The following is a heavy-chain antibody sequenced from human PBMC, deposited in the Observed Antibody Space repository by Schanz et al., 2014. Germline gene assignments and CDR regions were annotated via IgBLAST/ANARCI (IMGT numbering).Heavy chain of an antibody. J-gene: IGHJ6*02. CDR1: GYSFTSYY. Sequence: QVQLVQSGAEVKKPGASVKVSCKAFGYSFTSYYIHWVRQAPGQGLEWMATINPSGGSTSFAQKFQGRVTITSATSTSTVNMELPSLRSEDTAVYYCARDPYSASYFPSPPLYGLDVWGQGTTVTVSS. D-gene: IGHD1-26*01. CDR2: INPSGGST. CDR3: ARDPYSASYFPSPPLYGLDV. V-gene: IGHV1-46*01.